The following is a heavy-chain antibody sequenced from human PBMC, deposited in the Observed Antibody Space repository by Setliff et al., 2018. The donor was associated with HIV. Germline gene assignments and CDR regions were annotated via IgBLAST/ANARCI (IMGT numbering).Heavy chain of an antibody. D-gene: IGHD3-10*01. CDR3: ARRLGAHYYASGSYYQYWYFDL. CDR1: GYSFTNYW. J-gene: IGHJ2*01. Sequence: GESLKISCKGSGYSFTNYWIGWVRQMPGKGLEWMGIIYPADSDTRYSPTFQGQVTISADKSISTAYLHWSSLKASDTAMYYCARRLGAHYYASGSYYQYWYFDLWGRGTLVTVSS. CDR2: IYPADSDT. V-gene: IGHV5-51*01.